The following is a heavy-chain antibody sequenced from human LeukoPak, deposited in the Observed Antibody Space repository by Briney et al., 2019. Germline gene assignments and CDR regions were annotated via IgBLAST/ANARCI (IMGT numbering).Heavy chain of an antibody. J-gene: IGHJ4*02. Sequence: PGRSLRLSCAASGFTFSSYGMHWVRQAPGKGLEWVAVISYDGSNKYYADSVKGRFTISRDNSKNTLYLQMTSLRAEDTAVYYCAKEAGYSGYDLLGWFDYWGQGNLVTVSS. V-gene: IGHV3-30*18. CDR3: AKEAGYSGYDLLGWFDY. D-gene: IGHD5-12*01. CDR2: ISYDGSNK. CDR1: GFTFSSYG.